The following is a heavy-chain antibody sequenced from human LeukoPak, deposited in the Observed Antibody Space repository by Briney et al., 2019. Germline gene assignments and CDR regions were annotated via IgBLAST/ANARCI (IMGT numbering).Heavy chain of an antibody. CDR2: IKKDGSEK. Sequence: GGPLRFSCAASGFTFSSYWLSWVRQPPGKGLEWVANIKKDGSEKYYVDSVKGRFTISRDNAKNSLYLQMNSLRAEDTAVYYCARDQGCSGGSCYSAVYDYWGQGTLVTVSS. D-gene: IGHD2-15*01. CDR3: ARDQGCSGGSCYSAVYDY. J-gene: IGHJ4*02. V-gene: IGHV3-7*01. CDR1: GFTFSSYW.